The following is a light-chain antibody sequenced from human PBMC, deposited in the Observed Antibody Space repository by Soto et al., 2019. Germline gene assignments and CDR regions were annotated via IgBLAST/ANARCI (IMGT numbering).Light chain of an antibody. V-gene: IGKV1-27*01. Sequence: DIQMTQSPSSLSASVGDRVTITCRASQGIANYLAWFQQKPGEVPKLLIYAASVLHSGVPSRFSGSGSGTDYTLTISSLQPEDVATYYCQKYSGAPWTGGQGTKVEIK. J-gene: IGKJ1*01. CDR1: QGIANY. CDR2: AAS. CDR3: QKYSGAPWT.